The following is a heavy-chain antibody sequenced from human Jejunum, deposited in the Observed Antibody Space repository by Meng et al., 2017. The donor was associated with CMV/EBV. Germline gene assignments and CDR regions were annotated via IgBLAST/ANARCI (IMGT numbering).Heavy chain of an antibody. CDR3: ARHDPVLVVPLPIDP. Sequence: SGYTFSKFWIGWVRQVPGKGLEWMGMIYPGDSDTRYSPSFQGQVTITVDSSIDTVYLQWNSLKGSDSAIYYCARHDPVLVVPLPIDPWGQGTLVTVSS. J-gene: IGHJ5*02. CDR2: IYPGDSDT. D-gene: IGHD2-8*02. V-gene: IGHV5-51*01. CDR1: GYTFSKFW.